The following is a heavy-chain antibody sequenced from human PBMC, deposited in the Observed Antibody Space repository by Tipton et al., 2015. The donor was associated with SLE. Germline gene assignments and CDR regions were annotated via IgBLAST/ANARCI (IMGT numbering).Heavy chain of an antibody. V-gene: IGHV4-61*02. D-gene: IGHD3-3*01. CDR1: GGSISGGGYH. Sequence: TLSLTCTVSGGSISGGGYHWNWIRQPAGKGLEWIGRMDATGGTYYNPSLTSRVTINLDTSKNQFSLKLSSVTAADTAVYYCARGRRVEEELDYWGQGILVTVSS. CDR2: MDATGGT. J-gene: IGHJ4*02. CDR3: ARGRRVEEELDY.